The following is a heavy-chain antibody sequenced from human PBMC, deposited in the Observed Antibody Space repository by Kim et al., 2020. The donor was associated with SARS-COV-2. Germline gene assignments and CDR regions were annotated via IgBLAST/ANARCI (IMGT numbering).Heavy chain of an antibody. CDR3: VEGELWVYGMDV. CDR1: GFTFITYA. J-gene: IGHJ6*02. V-gene: IGHV3-23*01. CDR2: ISNSGDST. Sequence: GGSLRLSCAASGFTFITYAMSWVRQAPGKGLEWVSTISNSGDSTKYADSVKGRFTISRDNSKDTLYLQMNSLRVEDTAVYYWVEGELWVYGMDVWGQGATVTVSS. D-gene: IGHD1-7*01.